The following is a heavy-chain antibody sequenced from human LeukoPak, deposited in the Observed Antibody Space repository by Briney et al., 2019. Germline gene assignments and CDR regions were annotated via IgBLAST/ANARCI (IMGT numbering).Heavy chain of an antibody. Sequence: SETLSLTCTVSGGSISTYSWTWVRQSPGKGLEWIGSVVTTTTNYSPALRSRVAISVHTSKNQFSLRLESVTTADTAVYYCARDTTVASGMQFWGQAALVTVSP. V-gene: IGHV4-4*07. CDR2: VVTTTT. CDR3: ARDTTVASGMQF. CDR1: GGSISTYS. J-gene: IGHJ4*02. D-gene: IGHD6-19*01.